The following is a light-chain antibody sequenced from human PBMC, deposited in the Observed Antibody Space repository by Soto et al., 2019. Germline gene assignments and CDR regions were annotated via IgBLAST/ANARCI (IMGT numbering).Light chain of an antibody. CDR3: SSYTSSSTLE. CDR1: SSDVGGYNS. Sequence: QSALTQPRSVSGSPGQSVAISCTGSSSDVGGYNSVSWYQQHPGKAPKLMIYDVSKRPSGVPDRFFGSKSGNTASLTISGLQAEDEADYYCSSYTSSSTLEFGGGTKLTVL. J-gene: IGLJ2*01. V-gene: IGLV2-11*01. CDR2: DVS.